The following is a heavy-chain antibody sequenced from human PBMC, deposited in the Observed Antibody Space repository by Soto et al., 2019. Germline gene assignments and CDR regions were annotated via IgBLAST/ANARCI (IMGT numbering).Heavy chain of an antibody. D-gene: IGHD4-17*01. CDR3: ATVRGDDFGDSEGFDY. CDR2: IYYSGRT. CDR1: GGSIRDYL. V-gene: IGHV4-59*01. J-gene: IGHJ4*02. Sequence: PSETLSLTCTVSGGSIRDYLWTWIREPPGKGLEWIGDIYYSGRTNYNPSLKSRVSISVDTSKNHFSLPLSSVTAADTSLYYCATVRGDDFGDSEGFDYWGQGTPVTVSS.